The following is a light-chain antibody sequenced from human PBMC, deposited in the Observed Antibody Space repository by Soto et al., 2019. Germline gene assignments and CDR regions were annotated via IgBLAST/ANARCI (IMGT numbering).Light chain of an antibody. CDR2: DVS. CDR1: SSDVGGYNY. J-gene: IGLJ2*01. Sequence: QSALTQPASVSGSPGQSITISCTGTSSDVGGYNYVSWYQQHPGKAPKLMIYDVSNRPSGFSDRFSGSKSGNTASLTISGLQAEDEADFYCSSYTCCNTSVVFGGGTKVTVL. CDR3: SSYTCCNTSVV. V-gene: IGLV2-14*03.